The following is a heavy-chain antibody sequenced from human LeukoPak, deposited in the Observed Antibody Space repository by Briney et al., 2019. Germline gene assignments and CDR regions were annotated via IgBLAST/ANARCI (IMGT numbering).Heavy chain of an antibody. D-gene: IGHD1-26*01. Sequence: GASVKVSCKASGGTFSSYAISWVRQAPGQGLEWMGRIIPILGIANYAQKFQGRVTITADKSTSTAYMELSSLRSEDTAVYYCAGATRENWFDPWGQGTPVTVSS. CDR2: IIPILGIA. V-gene: IGHV1-69*04. CDR3: AGATRENWFDP. J-gene: IGHJ5*02. CDR1: GGTFSSYA.